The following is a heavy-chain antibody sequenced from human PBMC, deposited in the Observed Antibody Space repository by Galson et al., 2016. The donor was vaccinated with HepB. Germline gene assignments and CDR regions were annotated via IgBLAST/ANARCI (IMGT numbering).Heavy chain of an antibody. CDR3: ARDDDYVWGTYRYTRTVPQYYFDY. CDR1: GFTFSSYA. Sequence: SLRLSCAASGFTFSSYAMHWVRQAPGKGLEWVAVISFDGSNNFYAYSVKGRFTISRDNSKNTLYLQMNSLRAEDTAVYYCARDDDYVWGTYRYTRTVPQYYFDYWGQGTLVTVSS. D-gene: IGHD3-16*02. J-gene: IGHJ4*02. V-gene: IGHV3-30-3*01. CDR2: ISFDGSNN.